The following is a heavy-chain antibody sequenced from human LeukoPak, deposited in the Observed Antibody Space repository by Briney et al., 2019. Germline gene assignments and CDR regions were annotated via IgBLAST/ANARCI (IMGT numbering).Heavy chain of an antibody. CDR3: ARDRDGYCTNGVCYFDY. CDR1: GYTFTGYY. J-gene: IGHJ4*02. Sequence: ASVKVSFKASGYTFTGYYMHWVRQAPGQGLEWMGWINPNSGVKNYAQRVQGRVTMTRDTAISTAYMDLSRLRYEDTAVYYCARDRDGYCTNGVCYFDYWGQGTLVTASS. CDR2: INPNSGVK. V-gene: IGHV1-2*02. D-gene: IGHD2-8*01.